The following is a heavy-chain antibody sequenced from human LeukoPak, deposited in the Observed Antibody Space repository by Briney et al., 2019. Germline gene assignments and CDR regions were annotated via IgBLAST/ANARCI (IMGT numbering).Heavy chain of an antibody. J-gene: IGHJ2*01. CDR3: ARRGSGTSLEYYFDL. V-gene: IGHV4-59*08. Sequence: PSETLSLTCTVSGGSISSYYWSWLRQPPGKGLEYIGYIYYSGNTNSNPSLNSRGTISVDTTKNQFSLKLSSVTAADTAVYYCARRGSGTSLEYYFDLWGRGTLVTVSS. CDR2: IYYSGNT. CDR1: GGSISSYY. D-gene: IGHD1-14*01.